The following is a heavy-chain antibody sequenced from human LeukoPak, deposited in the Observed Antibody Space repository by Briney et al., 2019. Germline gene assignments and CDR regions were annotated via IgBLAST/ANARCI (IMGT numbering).Heavy chain of an antibody. J-gene: IGHJ4*02. CDR2: IAHHGSNK. D-gene: IGHD2-8*02. V-gene: IGHV3-30*02. CDR1: GFTFGSYA. Sequence: PGGSLRLSCAASGFTFGSYAMHWVRQGPGKGLGWVAYIAHHGSNKYYADSVKGRFTISRDNSKRTLYLQMNNLRADDTAVYYCAKDGSWSCTDWGQGALVTVSS. CDR3: AKDGSWSCTD.